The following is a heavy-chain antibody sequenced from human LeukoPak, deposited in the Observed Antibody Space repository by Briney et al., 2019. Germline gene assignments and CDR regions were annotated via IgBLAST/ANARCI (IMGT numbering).Heavy chain of an antibody. V-gene: IGHV4-39*01. CDR3: ARQDTAMVSPFDY. CDR2: IYYSGST. CDR1: GGSISSSSYY. Sequence: SETLSLTCTVSGGSISSSSYYWGWIRQPPGTGLEWIGSIYYSGSTYYNPSLKSRVTISVDTSKNQFSLKLSSVTAADTAVYYCARQDTAMVSPFDYWGQGTLVTVSS. J-gene: IGHJ4*02. D-gene: IGHD5-18*01.